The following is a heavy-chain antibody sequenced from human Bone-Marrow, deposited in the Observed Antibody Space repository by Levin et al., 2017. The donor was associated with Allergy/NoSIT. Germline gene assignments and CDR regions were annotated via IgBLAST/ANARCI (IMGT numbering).Heavy chain of an antibody. CDR3: ARVLGSLPGYTHMVLDY. V-gene: IGHV4-31*03. CDR1: GDSIGSAGHY. D-gene: IGHD3-10*01. Sequence: SQTLSLTCTVSGDSIGSAGHYWSWIRQHPGKGLEWIGMIYYSGSTFYSPSLKSRLAISVDTSKSQFSLRLTSVTAADTAVYYCARVLGSLPGYTHMVLDYWGQGILVTVSS. J-gene: IGHJ4*02. CDR2: IYYSGST.